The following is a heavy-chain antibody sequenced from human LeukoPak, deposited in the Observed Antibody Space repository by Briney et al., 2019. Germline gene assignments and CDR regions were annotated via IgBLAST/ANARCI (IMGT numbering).Heavy chain of an antibody. CDR3: ARAQDWFDP. CDR2: IHYSGST. CDR1: GGSTSSYY. Sequence: SETLSLTCTVSGGSTSSYYWSWIRQPPGKGLEWIVYIHYSGSTNYNPSLKSRVTISVDTSKNQFSLKLSSVTAADTAVYYCARAQDWFDPWGQGTLVTVSS. V-gene: IGHV4-59*01. J-gene: IGHJ5*02.